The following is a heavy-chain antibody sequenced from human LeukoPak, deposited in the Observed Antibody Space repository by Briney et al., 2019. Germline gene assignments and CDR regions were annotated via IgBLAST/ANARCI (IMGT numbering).Heavy chain of an antibody. CDR2: INQGGSES. J-gene: IGHJ4*02. D-gene: IGHD4-11*01. CDR3: TKGRSNHY. V-gene: IGHV3-7*01. CDR1: GFTFSDFW. Sequence: GGSLRLSCAASGFTFSDFWMGWVRQAPWKGLEWVANINQGGSESYYVDSVKGRFTISRDNAKKSLFLQMNSLRAEDTAVYYCTKGRSNHYWGQGTLVTVST.